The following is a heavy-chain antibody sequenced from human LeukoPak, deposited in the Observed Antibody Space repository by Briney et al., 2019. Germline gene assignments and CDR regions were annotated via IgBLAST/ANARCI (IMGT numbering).Heavy chain of an antibody. D-gene: IGHD6-19*01. V-gene: IGHV3-49*04. J-gene: IGHJ6*04. CDR3: TRDYFMAGIAVASTRYYYGMDV. Sequence: GGSLRPSCPVPGFTFGASAMSWVRQAPGKGLERVGFIRSKAYGGTTEYAASVKGRFTISRDDSKSIAYLQMNSLKTEDTAVYYCTRDYFMAGIAVASTRYYYGMDVWGKGTTVTVSS. CDR1: GFTFGASA. CDR2: IRSKAYGGTT.